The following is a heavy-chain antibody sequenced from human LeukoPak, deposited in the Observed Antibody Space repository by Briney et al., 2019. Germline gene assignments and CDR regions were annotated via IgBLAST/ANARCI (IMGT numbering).Heavy chain of an antibody. CDR1: GGSISSGDYY. CDR2: IYYSGST. D-gene: IGHD2-15*01. Sequence: PSETLSLTCTVSGGSISSGDYYWSWIRQPPGKGLEWIGYIYYSGSTYYNPTLKSRVTISVDTSKNQFSLKLSSVTAADTAVYYCATRGYCSGGSCSPFDYWGQGTLVTVSS. CDR3: ATRGYCSGGSCSPFDY. J-gene: IGHJ4*02. V-gene: IGHV4-30-4*01.